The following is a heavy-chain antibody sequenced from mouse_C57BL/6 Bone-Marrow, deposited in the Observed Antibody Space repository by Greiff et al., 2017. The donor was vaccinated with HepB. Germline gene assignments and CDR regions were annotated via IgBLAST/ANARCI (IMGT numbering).Heavy chain of an antibody. V-gene: IGHV5-9-1*02. CDR3: TRDPPPTAMDY. CDR2: ISSGGDYI. CDR1: GFTFSSYA. Sequence: EVQGVESGEGLVKPGGSLKLSCAASGFTFSSYAMSWVRQTPEKRLEWVAYISSGGDYIYYADTVKGRFTISRDNARNTLYLQMSSLKSEDTAMYYWTRDPPPTAMDYWGQGTSVTVSS. J-gene: IGHJ4*01.